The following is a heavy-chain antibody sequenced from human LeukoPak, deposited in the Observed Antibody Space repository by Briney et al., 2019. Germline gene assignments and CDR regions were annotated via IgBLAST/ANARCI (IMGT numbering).Heavy chain of an antibody. Sequence: SETLSLTCTVSGGSVSSGDYYWSWIRQPPGKGLEWIGYVSYSGSTNYNPSLKSRVTISQDTSKNQFSLKLSSVTAADTAVYYCARDRWFGAWGQGTLVTVSS. CDR2: VSYSGST. CDR3: ARDRWFGA. CDR1: GGSVSSGDYY. D-gene: IGHD3-10*01. V-gene: IGHV4-61*08. J-gene: IGHJ4*02.